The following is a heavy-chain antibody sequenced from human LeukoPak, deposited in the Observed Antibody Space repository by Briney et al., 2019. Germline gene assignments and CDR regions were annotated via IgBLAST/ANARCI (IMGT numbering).Heavy chain of an antibody. CDR3: ARNNNWFDP. CDR2: IYYSGST. CDR1: GGSFSGYY. J-gene: IGHJ5*02. V-gene: IGHV4-59*01. Sequence: SETLSLTCAVYGGSFSGYYWSWIRQPPGKGLEWIGYIYYSGSTNYNPSLKSRVTISVDMSKNQFSLKLSSVTAADTAVYYCARNNNWFDPWGQGTLVTVSS.